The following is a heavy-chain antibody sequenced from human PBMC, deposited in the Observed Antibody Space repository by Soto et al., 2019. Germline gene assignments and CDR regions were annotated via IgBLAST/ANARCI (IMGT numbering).Heavy chain of an antibody. CDR3: SSRVTDAPT. D-gene: IGHD3-10*01. CDR2: ILYSGST. CDR1: GGSISSGW. J-gene: IGHJ5*02. Sequence: QVQLQESGPGLVKPSGTLSLTCGVSGGSISSGWWTWVRQPPGKGLEWIGEILYSGSTNYNSSLKSRVTISIDKSKYHFSLNLTSVTAADTAVYYCSSRVTDAPTWGQGTLVTVSS. V-gene: IGHV4-4*02.